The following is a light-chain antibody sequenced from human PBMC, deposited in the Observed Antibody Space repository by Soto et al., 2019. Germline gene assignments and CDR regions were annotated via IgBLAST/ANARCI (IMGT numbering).Light chain of an antibody. CDR1: GSNIGSNT. Sequence: QSALTQPPSASGTPGQRVTISCSGSGSNIGSNTVNWYQQLPGSAPKLLMYSTNQRPSGVPDRFSGSKSGTSASLAISGLQSEDEDDYYCAAWDGSLNVVLFGGGTKLTVL. CDR2: STN. J-gene: IGLJ2*01. V-gene: IGLV1-44*01. CDR3: AAWDGSLNVVL.